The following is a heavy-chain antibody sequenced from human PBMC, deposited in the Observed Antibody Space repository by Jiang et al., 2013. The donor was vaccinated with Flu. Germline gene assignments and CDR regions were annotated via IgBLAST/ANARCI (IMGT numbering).Heavy chain of an antibody. V-gene: IGHV6-1*01. CDR3: TRDSGSAWGSDFYSMDV. J-gene: IGHJ6*03. Sequence: PGLVKPSQTLSLTCVVSGDSVSSDSAGWNWIRQSPSRGLEWLGRTYYRSKWYNDYVESMKRRLTINTDTSKNQFSLHLNSVTPEDTSVYYCTRDSGSAWGSDFYSMDVWGQGTTVTVSS. D-gene: IGHD6-25*01. CDR1: GDSVSSDSAG. CDR2: TYYRSKWYN.